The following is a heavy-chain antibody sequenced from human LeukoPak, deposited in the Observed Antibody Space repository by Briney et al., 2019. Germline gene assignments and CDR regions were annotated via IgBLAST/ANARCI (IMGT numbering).Heavy chain of an antibody. CDR2: IYYSGST. CDR3: ARLYYYDSSGYLSGFDP. J-gene: IGHJ5*02. V-gene: IGHV4-59*12. CDR1: GGSISSYY. D-gene: IGHD3-22*01. Sequence: KPSETLSLTCTVSGGSISSYYWSWIRQPPGKGLEWIGNIYYSGSTSYNPSLKSRVTISVDTSKNQFSLKLSSVTAADTAVYYCARLYYYDSSGYLSGFDPWGQGTLVTVSS.